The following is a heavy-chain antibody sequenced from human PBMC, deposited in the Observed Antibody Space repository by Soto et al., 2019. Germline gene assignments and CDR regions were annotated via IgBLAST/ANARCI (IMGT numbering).Heavy chain of an antibody. CDR2: LSSDGNNQ. J-gene: IGHJ6*02. CDR3: ARPTTTIPYYHYYGLDV. Sequence: GGSLRLSCSASGFAFSTFAMHWVRQAPGKGLEWVAVLSSDGNNQYYGDSVEGRFAISRDNSKNTLYLQMDSLRPEDTAVYYCARPTTTIPYYHYYGLDVWGQGTTVTV. CDR1: GFAFSTFA. V-gene: IGHV3-30*09. D-gene: IGHD1-1*01.